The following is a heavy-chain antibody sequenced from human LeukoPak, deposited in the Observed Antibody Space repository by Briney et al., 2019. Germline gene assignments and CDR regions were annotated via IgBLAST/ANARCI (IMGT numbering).Heavy chain of an antibody. V-gene: IGHV3-48*02. CDR2: ISISGTI. J-gene: IGHJ4*02. Sequence: GGSLRLSCAASGFTFSSYNMNWVWQAPGKGLEWVSYISISGTIYYADPVKGRFTISRDNAKNSLYLQMNSLRDEDTAVYYCARGTSYWGLGTLVTVSS. CDR1: GFTFSSYN. CDR3: ARGTSY.